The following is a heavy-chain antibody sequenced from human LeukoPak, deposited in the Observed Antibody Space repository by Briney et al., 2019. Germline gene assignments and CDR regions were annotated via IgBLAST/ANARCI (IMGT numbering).Heavy chain of an antibody. CDR3: ARMDIVVVPGAFDI. J-gene: IGHJ3*02. D-gene: IGHD2-2*03. CDR1: GFTFSSYW. Sequence: PGGSLRLSCAASGFTFSSYWMSWVRQAPGKGLEWVANINQDGSEKYYVDSVKGRFTISRDNAKNSLYLQMNSLRAEDTAVYYCARMDIVVVPGAFDIWGQGTMVTVSS. CDR2: INQDGSEK. V-gene: IGHV3-7*03.